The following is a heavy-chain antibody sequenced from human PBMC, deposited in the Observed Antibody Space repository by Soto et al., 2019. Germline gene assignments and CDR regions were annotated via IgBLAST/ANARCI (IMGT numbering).Heavy chain of an antibody. Sequence: GGSLRLSCAASGFTFSSYAMSWVRQAPGKGLEWVSAISGSGGSTYYADSVKGRFTISRDNSKNTLYLQMNSLRAEDTAVYYCAKDRVGWELLFYFQHWGQGTLVTVSS. V-gene: IGHV3-23*01. D-gene: IGHD1-26*01. CDR1: GFTFSSYA. J-gene: IGHJ1*01. CDR2: ISGSGGST. CDR3: AKDRVGWELLFYFQH.